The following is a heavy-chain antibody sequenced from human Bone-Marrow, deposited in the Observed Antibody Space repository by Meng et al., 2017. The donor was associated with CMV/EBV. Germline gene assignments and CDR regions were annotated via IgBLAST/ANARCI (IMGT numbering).Heavy chain of an antibody. CDR2: IRYDGSNK. CDR3: AKIDCSSTSCPFDP. J-gene: IGHJ5*02. V-gene: IGHV3-30*02. Sequence: GSLRLSCAASGFTFSSYGMHWVRQAPGKGLEWVAFIRYDGSNKYYADSVKGRFTISRDNSKNTLYLQMNSLRAEDTAVYYCAKIDCSSTSCPFDPWGQGTLVTVSS. CDR1: GFTFSSYG. D-gene: IGHD2-2*01.